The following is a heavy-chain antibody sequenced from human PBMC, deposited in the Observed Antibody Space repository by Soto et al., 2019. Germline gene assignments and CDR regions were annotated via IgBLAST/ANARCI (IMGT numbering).Heavy chain of an antibody. CDR2: IYYSGST. CDR1: GGSISSGDYY. J-gene: IGHJ1*01. D-gene: IGHD3-22*01. V-gene: IGHV4-30-4*01. Sequence: PSETLSLTCTVSGGSISSGDYYWSWIRQPPGKGLEWIGYIYYSGSTYYNPSLKSRVTISVDTSKNQFSLKLSSVTAADTAVYYCASPDSSGYYYFQQWGQGTLVTVSS. CDR3: ASPDSSGYYYFQQ.